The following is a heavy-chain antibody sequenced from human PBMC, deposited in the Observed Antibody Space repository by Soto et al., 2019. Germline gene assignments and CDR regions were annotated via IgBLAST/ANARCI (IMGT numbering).Heavy chain of an antibody. CDR2: IIPIFGTA. J-gene: IGHJ4*02. Sequence: ASVKVSCKASGGTFSSYAISWVRQAPGQGLEWMGGIIPIFGTANYAQKFQGRVTITADESTSTAYMELSSLRSEDTAVYYCARGSSGGAAAGYWGQGTLVTVSS. V-gene: IGHV1-69*13. CDR3: ARGSSGGAAAGY. D-gene: IGHD6-13*01. CDR1: GGTFSSYA.